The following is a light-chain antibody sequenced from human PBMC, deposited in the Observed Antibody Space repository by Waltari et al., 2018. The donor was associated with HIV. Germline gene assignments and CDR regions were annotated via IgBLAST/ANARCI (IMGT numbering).Light chain of an antibody. J-gene: IGLJ3*02. Sequence: QSVVTQPPSASGTPGQRVTISCSGSDSNIGSNYVYWYQDLPGTAPKLLIYKNNQRASGVPDLFSGSKADTSASLAISGLRSEDEADYYCASWDDNLNSWVFGGGTKLTVL. CDR2: KNN. V-gene: IGLV1-47*01. CDR1: DSNIGSNY. CDR3: ASWDDNLNSWV.